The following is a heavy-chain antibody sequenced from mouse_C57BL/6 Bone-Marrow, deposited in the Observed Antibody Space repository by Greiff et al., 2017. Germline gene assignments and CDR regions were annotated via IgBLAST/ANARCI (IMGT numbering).Heavy chain of an antibody. Sequence: EVKLMESGGGLVKPGGSLKLSCAASGFTFSSYAMSWVRQTPEKRLEWVATISDGGSYTYYPDNVKGRFTISRDNAKNNLYLQMSHLKSEDTAMYYWARDRDYYGTYWYFDVWGTGTTVTVSS. CDR2: ISDGGSYT. J-gene: IGHJ1*03. V-gene: IGHV5-4*01. D-gene: IGHD1-1*01. CDR1: GFTFSSYA. CDR3: ARDRDYYGTYWYFDV.